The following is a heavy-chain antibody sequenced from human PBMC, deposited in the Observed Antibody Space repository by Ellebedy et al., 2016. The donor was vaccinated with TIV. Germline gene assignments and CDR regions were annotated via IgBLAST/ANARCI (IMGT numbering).Heavy chain of an antibody. CDR2: IYYSGST. Sequence: MPSETLSLTCTVSGGSISSSSYYRGWIRQPPGKGLEWIGSIYYSGSTYYNPSLKSRVTISVDTSKNQFSLKLSAVTAADTAVYYCARHGRAYSRTTCWFDPWGQGTLVTVSS. J-gene: IGHJ5*02. D-gene: IGHD1-7*01. V-gene: IGHV4-39*01. CDR3: ARHGRAYSRTTCWFDP. CDR1: GGSISSSSYY.